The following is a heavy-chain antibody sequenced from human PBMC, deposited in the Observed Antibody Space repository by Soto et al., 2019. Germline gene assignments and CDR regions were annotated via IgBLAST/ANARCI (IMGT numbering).Heavy chain of an antibody. D-gene: IGHD2-2*02. V-gene: IGHV4-39*07. CDR3: ATYTSLDY. Sequence: SETLSLTCTVSNFSVLTSIYYWAWIRQPPGKGLEWVGTVYYTGTTYYNPSLQSRVTISRDNSKNTLFLQMNSLRAEDTAVYFCATYTSLDYWGQGTLVT. J-gene: IGHJ4*02. CDR2: VYYTGTT. CDR1: NFSVLTSIYY.